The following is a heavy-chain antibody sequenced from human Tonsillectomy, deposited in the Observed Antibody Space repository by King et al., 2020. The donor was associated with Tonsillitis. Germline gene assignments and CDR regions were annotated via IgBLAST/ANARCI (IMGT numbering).Heavy chain of an antibody. CDR2: IYYSGST. CDR1: GGSVSSGSYY. J-gene: IGHJ4*02. CDR3: AADFYGGSDY. Sequence: QLQESGPGLVKPSETLSLTCTVSGGSVSSGSYYWSWIRQPPGKGLEWIGYIYYSGSTNYNPSLKSRVTISVDTSKNQFSLKLSSVTAADTAVYYCAADFYGGSDYWGQGTLVTVSS. V-gene: IGHV4-61*01. D-gene: IGHD4-23*01.